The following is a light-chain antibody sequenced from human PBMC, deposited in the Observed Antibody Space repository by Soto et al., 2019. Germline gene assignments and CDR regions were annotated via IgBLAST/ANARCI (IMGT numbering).Light chain of an antibody. CDR3: SSYTSSSTPSLV. CDR2: DVS. Sequence: QSALTKPASVSGSPGQSITISCTGTSSDVGGYNYVSWYQQHPGKAPKLMIYDVSNRPSGVSNRFSGSKSGNTASLTISGLQAEDEADYYCSSYTSSSTPSLVFGTGTKVTVL. J-gene: IGLJ1*01. V-gene: IGLV2-14*01. CDR1: SSDVGGYNY.